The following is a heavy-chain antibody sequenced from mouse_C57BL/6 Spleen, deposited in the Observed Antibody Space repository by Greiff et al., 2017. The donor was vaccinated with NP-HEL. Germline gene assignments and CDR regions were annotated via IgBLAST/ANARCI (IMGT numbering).Heavy chain of an antibody. CDR1: GYTFTSYW. D-gene: IGHD1-1*01. V-gene: IGHV1-53*01. CDR3: ARYGGGYYGAMDY. CDR2: INPSNGGT. Sequence: QVQLQQSGTELVKPGASVKLSCKASGYTFTSYWMHWVKQRPGQGLEWIGNINPSNGGTNYNEKFKSKATLTVDKSSSTAYMQLSSLTSEDSAVYYCARYGGGYYGAMDYWGQGTSVTVSS. J-gene: IGHJ4*01.